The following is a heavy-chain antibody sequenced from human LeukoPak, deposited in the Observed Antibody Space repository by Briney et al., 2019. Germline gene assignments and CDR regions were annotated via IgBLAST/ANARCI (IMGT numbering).Heavy chain of an antibody. J-gene: IGHJ4*02. Sequence: GRSLRLSCVASGFTFDDYAMHWVRQAPGKGLEWVSGIRWDRGTVGYAGSVKGRFTISRDNAKSSVYLQMNSLRAEDTALYYCARGIDSSGTYSGWGFHLRYWGQGTLVTVSS. CDR1: GFTFDDYA. CDR3: ARGIDSSGTYSGWGFHLRY. V-gene: IGHV3-9*01. CDR2: IRWDRGTV. D-gene: IGHD1-26*01.